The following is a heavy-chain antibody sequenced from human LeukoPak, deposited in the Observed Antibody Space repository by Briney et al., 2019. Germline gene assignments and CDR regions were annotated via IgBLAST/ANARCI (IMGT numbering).Heavy chain of an antibody. CDR2: ISGGAGGA. Sequence: SGGSLRLSCAASGFTFSSYAMTWVRQAPGKGLEWVSSISGGAGGAAYADSVKGRFTMSRDNSKNTLYLQMNSLRAEDKAVYYCAKDGGYGSGSYYPDYWGQGTLVTVSS. CDR3: AKDGGYGSGSYYPDY. CDR1: GFTFSSYA. D-gene: IGHD3-10*01. V-gene: IGHV3-23*01. J-gene: IGHJ4*02.